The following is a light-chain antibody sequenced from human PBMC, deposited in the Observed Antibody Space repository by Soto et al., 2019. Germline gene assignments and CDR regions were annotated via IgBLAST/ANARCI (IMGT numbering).Light chain of an antibody. CDR3: QQYGSSPRT. CDR2: GAS. CDR1: RGVSANY. J-gene: IGKJ1*01. V-gene: IGKV3-20*01. Sequence: ENLFTQSPRTLSLSPGEGATLSCRASRGVSANYLAWYQQKPGQAPTLLIYGASIRAAGIPDRFSGSGSGTDFTLTIRRLEPEDFAVYYCQQYGSSPRTFGQGTKVDIK.